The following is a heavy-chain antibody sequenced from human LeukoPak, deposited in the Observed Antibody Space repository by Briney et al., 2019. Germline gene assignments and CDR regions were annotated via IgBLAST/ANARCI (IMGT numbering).Heavy chain of an antibody. Sequence: GGSLRLSCAASGFTFSSYAMSWVRQAPGKGLEWVSSINNSGGSTYYAASVKGRFTISRDNSKNTLYLQMNSLRAEDTAVYYCANLSRAPGEEQGDYWGKGTLVTVSS. CDR2: INNSGGST. CDR3: ANLSRAPGEEQGDY. J-gene: IGHJ4*02. CDR1: GFTFSSYA. V-gene: IGHV3-23*01. D-gene: IGHD1-26*01.